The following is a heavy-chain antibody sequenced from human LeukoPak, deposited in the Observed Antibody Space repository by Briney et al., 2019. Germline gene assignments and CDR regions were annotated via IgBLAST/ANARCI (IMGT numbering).Heavy chain of an antibody. CDR3: ARDRWIQLTGYYYYYGMDV. CDR1: GYTFTGYY. CDR2: INPNSGGT. D-gene: IGHD5-18*01. Sequence: ASVKVSCKASGYTFTGYYMHWVRQAPGQGLEWMGWINPNSGGTNYAQKFQGRVTMTRDTSTSTAYMELSRLRSDDTAVYYCARDRWIQLTGYYYYYGMDVWGQGTTVTVSS. J-gene: IGHJ6*02. V-gene: IGHV1-2*02.